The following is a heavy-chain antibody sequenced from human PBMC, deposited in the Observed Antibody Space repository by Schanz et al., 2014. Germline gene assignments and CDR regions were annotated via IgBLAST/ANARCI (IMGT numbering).Heavy chain of an antibody. V-gene: IGHV3-66*01. J-gene: IGHJ4*02. CDR3: AKDPSHGDYDYYFDY. CDR1: GFTVSSNH. CDR2: IYSGIGA. Sequence: EGQLAESGGGLVQPGGSLRLSCAVSGFTVSSNHMSWVRQAPGKGLEWVSVIYSGIGAYYADSVKDRFTISRDNSKNTLYLQMNSLRAEDTAVYYCAKDPSHGDYDYYFDYWGQGTLXTVSS. D-gene: IGHD3-22*01.